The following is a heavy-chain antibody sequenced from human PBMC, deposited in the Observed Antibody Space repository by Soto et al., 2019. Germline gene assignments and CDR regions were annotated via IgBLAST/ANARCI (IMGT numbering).Heavy chain of an antibody. CDR3: ARDPVSEWLAPRWFDP. D-gene: IGHD6-19*01. Sequence: QVQLVQSGAEVKKPGASVKVSCKASGYTFTSYGISWVRQAPGQGLEWMGWISAYNGNTNYAQKLQGRVTMTTDTSTSTAYMELRSLSSDDTAVYYCARDPVSEWLAPRWFDPWGQGTLVTVSS. V-gene: IGHV1-18*01. CDR2: ISAYNGNT. J-gene: IGHJ5*02. CDR1: GYTFTSYG.